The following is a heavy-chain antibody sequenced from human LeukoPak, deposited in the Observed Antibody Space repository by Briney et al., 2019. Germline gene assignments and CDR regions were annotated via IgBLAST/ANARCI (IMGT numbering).Heavy chain of an antibody. Sequence: PSETLSLTCTVSGGSISSSSYYWGWIRQPPGKGLEWIGTIYHSGSTYYNPSLKSRVTISVDTSKNQFSLKLSSVTAADTAVYYCARLYYGSGSYYNFDYWGQGTLVTVSS. CDR3: ARLYYGSGSYYNFDY. CDR2: IYHSGST. V-gene: IGHV4-39*01. CDR1: GGSISSSSYY. D-gene: IGHD3-10*01. J-gene: IGHJ4*02.